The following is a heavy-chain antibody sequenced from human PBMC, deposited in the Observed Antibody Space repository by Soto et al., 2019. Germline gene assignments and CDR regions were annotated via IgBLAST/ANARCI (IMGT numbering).Heavy chain of an antibody. D-gene: IGHD3-22*01. CDR1: GGSISSGDYY. CDR2: IYYSGST. CDR3: ARGNYDSSGYYFFDY. V-gene: IGHV4-30-4*01. J-gene: IGHJ4*02. Sequence: SETLSLTCTVSGGSISSGDYYWSWIRQPPGKGLEWIGYIYYSGSTYYNPSLKSRVTISVDTSKNQFSLKLSSVTAADTAVYYCARGNYDSSGYYFFDYWGQGTLVTVSS.